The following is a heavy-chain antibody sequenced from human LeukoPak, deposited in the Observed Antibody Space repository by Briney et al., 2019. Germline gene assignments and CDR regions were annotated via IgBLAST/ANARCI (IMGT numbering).Heavy chain of an antibody. J-gene: IGHJ4*02. D-gene: IGHD3-16*01. CDR1: GGSISSYS. Sequence: SETLSLTCSVSGGSISSYSWSWIRQPAGKGLDWIGRIYSSGSSKYNPSLKSRVIMSVDTSKNQFSLKLTSVTAADTAVYYCAREGGGFDYWGQGTLVTVSS. CDR2: IYSSGSS. CDR3: AREGGGFDY. V-gene: IGHV4-4*07.